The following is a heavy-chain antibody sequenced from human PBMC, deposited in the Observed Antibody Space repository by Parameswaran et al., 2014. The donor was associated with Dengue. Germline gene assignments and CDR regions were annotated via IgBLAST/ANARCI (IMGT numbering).Heavy chain of an antibody. Sequence: WIRQPPGKGLEWIGSIYYSGSTYYNPSLKSRVTISVDTSKSQFSLKLSSVTAADTAVYYCASSKAGYCSGGSCYPWGQGTLVTVSS. CDR2: IYYSGST. D-gene: IGHD2-15*01. V-gene: IGHV4-39*07. J-gene: IGHJ5*02. CDR3: ASSKAGYCSGGSCYP.